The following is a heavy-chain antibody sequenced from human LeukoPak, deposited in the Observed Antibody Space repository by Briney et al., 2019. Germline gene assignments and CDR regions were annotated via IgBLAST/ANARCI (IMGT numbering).Heavy chain of an antibody. CDR3: ARDPRGIVGANHNWFDP. Sequence: SETLSLTCTVSGGSISSYYWSWIRQPAGKGLEWIGRIYASGSANYNPSLKSRVTMSVDTSKSQFSLKLISVTAADTAVYYCARDPRGIVGANHNWFDPWGQGTLVTVSS. CDR2: IYASGSA. D-gene: IGHD1-26*01. V-gene: IGHV4-4*07. CDR1: GGSISSYY. J-gene: IGHJ5*02.